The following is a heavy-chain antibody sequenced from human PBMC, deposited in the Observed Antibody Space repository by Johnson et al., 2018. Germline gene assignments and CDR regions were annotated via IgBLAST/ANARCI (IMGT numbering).Heavy chain of an antibody. Sequence: VQLVESGGGSVQPGGSLRLSCAASGFTFSRYWMHWVRQAPGMGLVWVSRINTDGTFIHYMDSVKGRFTISIDNTKNTLHLQMSRLGAEDTAVYFCTRDSYQAELYYGMDVWGHGTTVTVSS. D-gene: IGHD2-2*01. CDR1: GFTFSRYW. J-gene: IGHJ6*02. CDR3: TRDSYQAELYYGMDV. V-gene: IGHV3-74*01. CDR2: INTDGTFI.